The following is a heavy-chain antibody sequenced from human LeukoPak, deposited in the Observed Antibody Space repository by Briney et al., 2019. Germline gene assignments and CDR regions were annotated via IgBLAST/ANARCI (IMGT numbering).Heavy chain of an antibody. J-gene: IGHJ4*02. D-gene: IGHD6-25*01. V-gene: IGHV1-46*01. Sequence: GASVKVSCKASGYTFTSYYMHWVRQAPGQGLEWMGIINPSGGSTSYAQKFQGRVTMTRDMSTSTVYMELSSLRSEDTAVYYCAKDRPATSAGRGYYFDYWGQGTLVTVSS. CDR2: INPSGGST. CDR3: AKDRPATSAGRGYYFDY. CDR1: GYTFTSYY.